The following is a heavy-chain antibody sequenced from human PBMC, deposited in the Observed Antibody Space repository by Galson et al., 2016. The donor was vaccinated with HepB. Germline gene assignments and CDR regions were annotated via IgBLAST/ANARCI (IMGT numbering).Heavy chain of an antibody. CDR2: IYSGGSR. Sequence: SLRLSCAASGFTVSSNYMSWVRQAPGKGLEWVSVIYSGGSRYYADSVKGRFTISRDNSKNTLYLQMDSLRAEDTAVYYCARVGWIQLDYGMDVWGKGTTVTVSS. CDR1: GFTVSSNY. J-gene: IGHJ6*04. D-gene: IGHD5-18*01. CDR3: ARVGWIQLDYGMDV. V-gene: IGHV3-53*01.